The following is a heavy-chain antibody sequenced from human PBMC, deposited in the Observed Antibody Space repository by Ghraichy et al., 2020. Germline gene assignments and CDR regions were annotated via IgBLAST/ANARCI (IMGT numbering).Heavy chain of an antibody. CDR1: GFTFDDYA. Sequence: GGSLRLSCAASGFTFDDYAMHWVRQAPGKGLEWVSGISWNCGSIGYADSVKGRFTISSDNAKNSLYLQMNSLRAEDTALYYCAKAGRRYYFDYWGQGTLVTVSS. D-gene: IGHD1-14*01. V-gene: IGHV3-9*01. CDR3: AKAGRRYYFDY. J-gene: IGHJ4*02. CDR2: ISWNCGSI.